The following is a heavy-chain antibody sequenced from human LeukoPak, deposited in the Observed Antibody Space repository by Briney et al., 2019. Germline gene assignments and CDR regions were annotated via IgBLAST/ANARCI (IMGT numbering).Heavy chain of an antibody. CDR3: ARDRGVDTDRPDAFDI. J-gene: IGHJ3*02. Sequence: ASVKVSCKTSGYKFIDHYMHWVRQAPRQGLEWMGIINPSGGSTSYAQKFQGRVTMTRDTSTSTVYMELSSLRSEDTAVYYCARDRGVDTDRPDAFDIWGQGTMVTVSS. CDR2: INPSGGST. V-gene: IGHV1-46*01. D-gene: IGHD5-18*01. CDR1: GYKFIDHY.